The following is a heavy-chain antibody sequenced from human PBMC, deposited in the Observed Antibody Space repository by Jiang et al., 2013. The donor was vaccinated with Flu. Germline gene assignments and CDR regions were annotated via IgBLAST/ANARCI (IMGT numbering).Heavy chain of an antibody. J-gene: IGHJ4*02. CDR1: GYMFISYY. Sequence: QSGAEVKTPGASVRISCETSGYMFISYYIHWVRQAPGQGLEYMGWINPYTGGTNYTQNFQGRVSMTRDTSVTTAYMLLTRLRSDGTAVYYCARTVGEGVFTMAADYWVQGTLVTVSS. CDR3: ARTVGEGVFTMAADY. CDR2: INPYTGGT. V-gene: IGHV1-2*02. D-gene: IGHD3-10*01.